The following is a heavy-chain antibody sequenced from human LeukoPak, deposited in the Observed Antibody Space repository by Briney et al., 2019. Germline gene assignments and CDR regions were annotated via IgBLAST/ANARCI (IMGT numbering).Heavy chain of an antibody. CDR1: GFTFDDYA. Sequence: SGGSLRLSCAAYGFTFDDYAMHWVRQAPGKGLEWVSGISWNSVNIVYAASVTGRFTLSRYNAKDSLYLQMNSLRAEDTALYYCAKSSSSSDYYYYMDVWGKGTTVTVSS. V-gene: IGHV3-9*01. CDR3: AKSSSSSDYYYYMDV. D-gene: IGHD6-6*01. CDR2: ISWNSVNI. J-gene: IGHJ6*03.